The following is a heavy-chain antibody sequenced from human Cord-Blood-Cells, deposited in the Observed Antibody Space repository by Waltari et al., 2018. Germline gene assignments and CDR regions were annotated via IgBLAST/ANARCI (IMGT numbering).Heavy chain of an antibody. CDR3: ARQAGDYYYYGMDV. CDR2: IYTSGST. CDR1: GGSIRSYY. D-gene: IGHD4-17*01. J-gene: IGHJ6*02. Sequence: QVQLQESGPGLVKPSETLSLTCTVPGGSIRSYYWSWIRQPAGKGLEWIGRIYTSGSTNYNPSLKSRVTMSVDTSKNQFSPKLSSVTAADTAVYYCARQAGDYYYYGMDVWGQGTTVTVSS. V-gene: IGHV4-4*07.